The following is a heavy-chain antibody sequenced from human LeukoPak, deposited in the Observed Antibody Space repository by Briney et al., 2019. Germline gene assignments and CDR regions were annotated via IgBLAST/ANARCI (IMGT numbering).Heavy chain of an antibody. CDR2: ISGSGDST. J-gene: IGHJ4*02. CDR1: GFTFSSYA. Sequence: PGGSLRLSCAASGFTFSSYAMSWVRQAPGKGLEWVSSISGSGDSTYYADSVKGRFTISRGNSKNTLYLQMNSLRAEDTAVYYCAKDLGHDSRPHDYWGQGTLVTVSS. CDR3: AKDLGHDSRPHDY. D-gene: IGHD3-22*01. V-gene: IGHV3-23*01.